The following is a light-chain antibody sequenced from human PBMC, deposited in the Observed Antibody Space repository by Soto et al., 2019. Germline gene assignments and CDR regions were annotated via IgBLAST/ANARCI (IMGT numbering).Light chain of an antibody. CDR2: RAS. CDR3: QQYRTYSS. CDR1: QSINTW. Sequence: DIQMTQSPSTLSASVGDRVTITCRASQSINTWLAWHQQKPGKATNLLIYRASTLESGVPPRFSGSGSGTEFTLTISSLEPDDFATYYCQQYRTYSSFGGGTKVEIK. V-gene: IGKV1-5*03. J-gene: IGKJ4*01.